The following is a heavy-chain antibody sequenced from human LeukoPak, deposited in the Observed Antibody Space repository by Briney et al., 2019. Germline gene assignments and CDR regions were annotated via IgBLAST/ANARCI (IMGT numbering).Heavy chain of an antibody. CDR2: INPNSGDK. CDR3: ARGSLMAATGTGLSS. V-gene: IGHV1-2*02. J-gene: IGHJ5*02. CDR1: GYTFTGFY. D-gene: IGHD6-13*01. Sequence: ASVKVSCKASGYTFTGFYMHWVRQAPGQGLEWMGWINPNSGDKNYAQNFQGRVTMTRDTSISTAYVELSRLTSDDTAVYYCARGSLMAATGTGLSSWGQGTLVTVSS.